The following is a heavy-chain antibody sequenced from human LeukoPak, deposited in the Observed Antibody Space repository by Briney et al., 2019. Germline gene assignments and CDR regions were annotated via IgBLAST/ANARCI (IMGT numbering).Heavy chain of an antibody. CDR1: GGSISNYY. Sequence: SETLSLTCSVSGGSISNYYWNWLRQPAGKGVEGIGRIYSSGSTNYNHSLKSRVTISMDKSKNPFTLNLKSVTAADTAFYYCARDFYGDDGHHPFDYWGQGIQVTVSS. CDR3: ARDFYGDDGHHPFDY. CDR2: IYSSGST. J-gene: IGHJ4*02. D-gene: IGHD2/OR15-2a*01. V-gene: IGHV4-4*07.